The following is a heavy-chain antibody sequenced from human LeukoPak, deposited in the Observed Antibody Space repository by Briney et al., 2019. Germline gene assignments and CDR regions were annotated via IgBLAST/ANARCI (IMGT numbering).Heavy chain of an antibody. D-gene: IGHD2-15*01. J-gene: IGHJ4*02. V-gene: IGHV3-9*01. CDR1: GFTFDDYA. Sequence: GGSLRLSCAASGFTFDDYAMHWVRQAPGKGLEWVSGISWNSGSIGYADSVKGRFTISRDNAKNSLYLQMNSLRAEDTALYYCAKAVCSGGSCYSDYWGQGTLVTVSS. CDR3: AKAVCSGGSCYSDY. CDR2: ISWNSGSI.